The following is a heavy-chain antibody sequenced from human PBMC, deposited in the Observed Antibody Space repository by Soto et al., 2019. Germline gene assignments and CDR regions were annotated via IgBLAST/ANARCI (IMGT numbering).Heavy chain of an antibody. CDR2: IDKVGTDS. J-gene: IGHJ6*03. CDR3: ARGWFGPDV. Sequence: EVQLVESGGGLVQPGGSLRLSCAASEFTFSGRSVHWVRQAPGKGLVWVSGIDKVGTDSTYADSVKGRFTSSRDNAKNAVDLQMNSLRVEDTAVYYCARGWFGPDVWGKGTTVTVSS. D-gene: IGHD3-10*01. CDR1: EFTFSGRS. V-gene: IGHV3-74*01.